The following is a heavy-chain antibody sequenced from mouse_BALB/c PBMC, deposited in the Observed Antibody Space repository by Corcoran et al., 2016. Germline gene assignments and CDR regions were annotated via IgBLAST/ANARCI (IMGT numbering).Heavy chain of an antibody. J-gene: IGHJ4*01. CDR3: ARYADGYVYYNAMDY. Sequence: VQLQQSGPELVKPGASVKMSCKASGYTFTSYVMQCVEQKPGQGLEWIGYINPYNDGTKYNEKFKGKATLTSDKSSITAYMELSSLTSEDSAVYYCARYADGYVYYNAMDYWGQGYSVTVSS. D-gene: IGHD2-3*01. CDR1: GYTFTSYV. CDR2: INPYNDGT. V-gene: IGHV1S136*01.